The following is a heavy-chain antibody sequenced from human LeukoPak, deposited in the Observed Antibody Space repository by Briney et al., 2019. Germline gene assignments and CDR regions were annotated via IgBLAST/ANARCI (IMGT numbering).Heavy chain of an antibody. V-gene: IGHV3-7*01. Sequence: GESLRLSCGASGFMFNDYWMSWVRQAPGKGLEWVANINEDGSETDYVDSAKGRLSISRDNAKNSVHLQMDSLRGDDAGVYYCARRNSFWFFEYWGQGALVTVSS. J-gene: IGHJ4*02. CDR2: INEDGSET. D-gene: IGHD3-9*01. CDR3: ARRNSFWFFEY. CDR1: GFMFNDYW.